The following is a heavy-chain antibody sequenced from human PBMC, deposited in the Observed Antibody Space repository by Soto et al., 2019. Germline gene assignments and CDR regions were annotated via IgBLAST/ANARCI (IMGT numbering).Heavy chain of an antibody. D-gene: IGHD2-2*01. CDR1: GGTFSSYA. CDR3: ARSQGSSTSLEIYYYYYYGMDV. Sequence: QAQLVQSGAEVKKPGSSVKVSCKASGGTFSSYAISLVRQAPGQGLEWMGGIIPISGTANYAQKFQGRVTITADESTSTAYMELSSLRSEDTAVYYCARSQGSSTSLEIYYYYYYGMDVWGQGTTVIVSS. J-gene: IGHJ6*02. CDR2: IIPISGTA. V-gene: IGHV1-69*01.